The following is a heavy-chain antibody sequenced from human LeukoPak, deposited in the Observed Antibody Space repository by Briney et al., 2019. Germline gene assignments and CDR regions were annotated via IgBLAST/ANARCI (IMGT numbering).Heavy chain of an antibody. CDR2: ISSSSYT. Sequence: PGGSLRLSCAASGFTFSDYYMSWIRQAPGKGLEWVSYISSSSYTNYADSVKGRFTISRDNAKNSLYLQMNSLRAEDTAVYFCARGMYYYDSSGYYVGYWGQGTLVTVSS. J-gene: IGHJ4*02. D-gene: IGHD3-22*01. CDR3: ARGMYYYDSSGYYVGY. CDR1: GFTFSDYY. V-gene: IGHV3-11*06.